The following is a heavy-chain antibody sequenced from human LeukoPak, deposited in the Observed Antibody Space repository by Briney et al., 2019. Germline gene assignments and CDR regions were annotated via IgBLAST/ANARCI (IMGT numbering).Heavy chain of an antibody. CDR1: GFTFSSYS. CDR2: ISSSSSYI. V-gene: IGHV3-21*01. J-gene: IGHJ6*04. CDR3: ARDHGYCSSTSCSDGMDV. Sequence: GGSLRLSCAASGFTFSSYSMNWVRQAPGKGLEWVSSISSSSSYIYYADSVKGRFTISRDNTKNSLYLQMNSLRAEDTAVYYCARDHGYCSSTSCSDGMDVWGKGTTVTVSS. D-gene: IGHD2-2*01.